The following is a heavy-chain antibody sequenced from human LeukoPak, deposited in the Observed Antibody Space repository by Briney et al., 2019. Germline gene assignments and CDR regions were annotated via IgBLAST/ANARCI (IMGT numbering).Heavy chain of an antibody. CDR3: AKSFGYSRSWFDN. V-gene: IGHV3-23*01. J-gene: IGHJ4*02. Sequence: PSETLSLTCTVSGGSISSSSYYWGWVRQAPGKGLEWVSGISGNGGGTYYADSVKGRFTISRDNSKNTLYLQMNSLRVGDTAVYYCAKSFGYSRSWFDNWGQGTLVTVSS. CDR2: ISGNGGGT. CDR1: GGSISSSSYY. D-gene: IGHD6-13*01.